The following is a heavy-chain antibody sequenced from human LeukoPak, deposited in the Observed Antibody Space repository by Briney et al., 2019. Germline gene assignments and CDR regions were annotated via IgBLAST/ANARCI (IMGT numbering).Heavy chain of an antibody. D-gene: IGHD3-3*01. Sequence: GESLKISCKGSGYSFTSYWIGWVRQMPGKGLEWMGIIYPGDSDTRYSPSFQGQVTISADKSISTAYLQWSSLKASDTAMYYCARLPGATISGVVTPTGYFQHWGQGTLVTVSS. CDR1: GYSFTSYW. J-gene: IGHJ1*01. V-gene: IGHV5-51*01. CDR3: ARLPGATISGVVTPTGYFQH. CDR2: IYPGDSDT.